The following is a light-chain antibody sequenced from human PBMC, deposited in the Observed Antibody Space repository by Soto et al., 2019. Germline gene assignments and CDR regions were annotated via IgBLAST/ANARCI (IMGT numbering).Light chain of an antibody. CDR2: DAS. CDR3: QQYNSYSL. V-gene: IGKV1-5*01. J-gene: IGKJ3*01. CDR1: QSISSW. Sequence: DIQMTQSPSTLSASVGDRVTITCRASQSISSWLAWYQQKPGKAPKLLIYDASSLESGVPSRFSGSASGTEFTLTISSLQPDDFATYYGQQYNSYSLFGPGTKVDIK.